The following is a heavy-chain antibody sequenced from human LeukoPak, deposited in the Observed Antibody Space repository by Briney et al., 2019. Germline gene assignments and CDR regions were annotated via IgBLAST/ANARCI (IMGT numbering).Heavy chain of an antibody. CDR1: GFRFGDYY. CDR3: AKRMFRGDSHYAVDV. Sequence: PGGSLRLSCAASGFRFGDYYMYWIRQVPGKGLEWLSYISDTGIHTNYADSVKGRFTISRDNAKNSLYLQMDSLRVEDTAVYYCAKRMFRGDSHYAVDVWGKGTTVTVSS. V-gene: IGHV3-11*06. CDR2: ISDTGIHT. D-gene: IGHD3-10*01. J-gene: IGHJ6*04.